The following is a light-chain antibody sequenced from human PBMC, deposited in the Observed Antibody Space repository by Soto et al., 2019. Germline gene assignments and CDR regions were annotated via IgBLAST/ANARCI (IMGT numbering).Light chain of an antibody. CDR3: QVWDSSVV. Sequence: SYELTQPLSVSVALGQTASITSGGNNIGSKNVHWYQQKPGQAPVLVIYRDSNRPSGIPERFSGSNSGNTATLTISRAQAGDEADYYCQVWDSSVVFGGGTKLTVL. V-gene: IGLV3-9*01. CDR2: RDS. J-gene: IGLJ2*01. CDR1: NIGSKN.